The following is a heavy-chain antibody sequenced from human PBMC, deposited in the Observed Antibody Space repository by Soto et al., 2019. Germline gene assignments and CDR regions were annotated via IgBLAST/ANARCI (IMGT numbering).Heavy chain of an antibody. J-gene: IGHJ6*02. Sequence: QVQLQESGPGLVKPSQTLSLTCTVSGGSISSGDYYWSWIRQPPGKGLEWIGYIYYSGSTYYNPSLKSRVTISVDTSKNQFSLKLSSVTAADTAVYYCARDRYCSGGSCYEGYYYYYGMDVWGQGTMVTVSS. CDR1: GGSISSGDYY. CDR3: ARDRYCSGGSCYEGYYYYYGMDV. V-gene: IGHV4-30-4*01. D-gene: IGHD2-15*01. CDR2: IYYSGST.